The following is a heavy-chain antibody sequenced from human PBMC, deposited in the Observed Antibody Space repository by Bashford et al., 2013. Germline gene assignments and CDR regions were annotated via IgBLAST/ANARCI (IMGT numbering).Heavy chain of an antibody. CDR2: INPYSGAT. Sequence: ASVKVSCKASGYTFTGYYIHWLRQAPGQGLEWMGWINPYSGATKYSENFQGRVSLTRDTSITTAYMELSRLISDDTAVYYCAVLYGIVVDSYYYSPKDFWGQGTMVTVSS. CDR1: GYTFTGYY. V-gene: IGHV1-2*02. CDR3: AVLYGIVVDSYYYSPKDF. D-gene: IGHD2-21*01. J-gene: IGHJ6*02.